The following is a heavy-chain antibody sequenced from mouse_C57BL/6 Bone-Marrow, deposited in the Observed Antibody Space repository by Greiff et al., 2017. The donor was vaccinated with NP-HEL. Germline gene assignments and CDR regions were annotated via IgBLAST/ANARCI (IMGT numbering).Heavy chain of an antibody. J-gene: IGHJ4*01. V-gene: IGHV5-4*01. D-gene: IGHD1-1*01. CDR2: ISDGGSYT. CDR1: GFTFSSYA. Sequence: EVQLVESGGGLVKPGGSLKLSCAASGFTFSSYAMSWVRQTPEKRLEWVATISDGGSYTYYPDNVKGRFTISRDNAKNNLYLQMSHLKSEDTAMYYCARDEYYYGSFYYAMDYWGQGTSVTVSS. CDR3: ARDEYYYGSFYYAMDY.